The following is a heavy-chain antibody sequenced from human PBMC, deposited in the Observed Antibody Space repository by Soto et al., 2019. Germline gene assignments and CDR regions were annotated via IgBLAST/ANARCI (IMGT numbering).Heavy chain of an antibody. J-gene: IGHJ3*02. V-gene: IGHV4-61*01. Sequence: QVQLQESGPGLVKPSETLSLTCTVSGGSVSSGSYYWCWIRQPPGKGLEWIAYIYYSGSTNYNPSLKCRVTISVDTSKNQSTLKLSSVTAADTAVYYCERDQSMAFDIWGQGTMVTVSS. D-gene: IGHD2-8*01. CDR2: IYYSGST. CDR3: ERDQSMAFDI. CDR1: GGSVSSGSYY.